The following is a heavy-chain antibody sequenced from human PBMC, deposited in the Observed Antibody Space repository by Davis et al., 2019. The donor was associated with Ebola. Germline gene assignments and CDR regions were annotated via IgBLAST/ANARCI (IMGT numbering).Heavy chain of an antibody. CDR2: IHPGDSDT. V-gene: IGHV5-51*01. CDR1: GYSFTSYW. Sequence: GESLKISCTGSGYSFTSYWIGWVRQSPGKGPEWLWIIHPGDSDTRYSPSFQGQVTIPADKSISTAYLQWSSLKASDTAMYYCARLLVPNAFDIWGQGTMVTVSS. D-gene: IGHD6-13*01. J-gene: IGHJ3*02. CDR3: ARLLVPNAFDI.